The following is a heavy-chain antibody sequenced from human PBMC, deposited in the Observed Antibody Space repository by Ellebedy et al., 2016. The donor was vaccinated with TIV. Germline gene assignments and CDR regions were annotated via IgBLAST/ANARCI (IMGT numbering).Heavy chain of an antibody. V-gene: IGHV3-21*01. CDR1: GFTFSSYS. CDR2: ITSIKTNI. J-gene: IGHJ4*02. Sequence: GGSLRLSCAASGFTFSSYSMSWVRQAPGKGLEWVSSITSIKTNIYYAGSLKGRFTISRDNAKNSVYLQMNNLGAEDTAVYYCARAGSGWYEFDNWGQGTLVTVSS. CDR3: ARAGSGWYEFDN. D-gene: IGHD6-19*01.